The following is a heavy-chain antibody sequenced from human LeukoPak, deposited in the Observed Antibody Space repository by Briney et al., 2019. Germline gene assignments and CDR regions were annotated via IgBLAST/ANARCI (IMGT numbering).Heavy chain of an antibody. CDR1: GYSFTSYW. D-gene: IGHD3-10*01. CDR2: IYPGDSDT. J-gene: IGHJ4*02. V-gene: IGHV5-51*01. Sequence: GESLKISCKDSGYSFTSYWIGWVRQMPGKGLEWMGIIYPGDSDTRYSPSFQGQVTISADKSISTAYLQWSSLKASDTAMYYCARRYYYGSGSYEWSYYFDYWGQGTLVTVSS. CDR3: ARRYYYGSGSYEWSYYFDY.